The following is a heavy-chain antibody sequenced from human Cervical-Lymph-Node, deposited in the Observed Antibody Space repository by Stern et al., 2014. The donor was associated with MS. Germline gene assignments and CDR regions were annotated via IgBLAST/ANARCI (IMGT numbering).Heavy chain of an antibody. J-gene: IGHJ4*02. Sequence: QVTLRESGPALVKPTETLTLTCTFSGFSLNTDGLAVGLIRQPPGKAPEWLAVILWDDEKKYSPALPTRLAISMDTSKNQVVLNMANMDPLDTGTYYCAHRRTAFYFIDYWGQGILVIVSS. D-gene: IGHD3-10*01. V-gene: IGHV2-5*02. CDR2: ILWDDEK. CDR1: GFSLNTDGLA. CDR3: AHRRTAFYFIDY.